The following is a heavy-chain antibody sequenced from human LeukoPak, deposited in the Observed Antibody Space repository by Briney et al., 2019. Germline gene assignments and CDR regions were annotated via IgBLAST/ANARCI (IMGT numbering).Heavy chain of an antibody. CDR1: GFTFRSYA. D-gene: IGHD2-2*01. CDR3: AKRRYCTSTSCHDFDY. Sequence: GGSLRLSCAASGFTFRSYAMNWVRQAPGKGLEWVSAISADGDSTYYADSVKGRFTISRDNSKNALYLQMNGLRPGDTAVYYCAKRRYCTSTSCHDFDYWGQGTLVTVSS. CDR2: ISADGDST. J-gene: IGHJ4*02. V-gene: IGHV3-23*01.